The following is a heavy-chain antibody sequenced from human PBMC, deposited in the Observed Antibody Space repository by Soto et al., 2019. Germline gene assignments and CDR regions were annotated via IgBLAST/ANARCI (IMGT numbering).Heavy chain of an antibody. V-gene: IGHV3-48*03. CDR3: AREADGYNHKDY. CDR2: ISTGGSTI. CDR1: GFTFGNYW. J-gene: IGHJ4*02. D-gene: IGHD5-12*01. Sequence: PGGSLRLSCAASGFTFGNYWMSWVRQAPGKGLEWVSYISTGGSTIYYADSVKGRFTISRDNAKNSLYLQMNSLRAEDTAIYYCAREADGYNHKDYWGQGTLVTVSS.